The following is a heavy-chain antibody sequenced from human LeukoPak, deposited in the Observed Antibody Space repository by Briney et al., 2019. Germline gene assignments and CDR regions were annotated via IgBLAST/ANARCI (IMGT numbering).Heavy chain of an antibody. CDR1: GFVLGWYW. J-gene: IGHJ4*02. Sequence: GGSLRLSCAACGFVLGWYWMHWVRQAPGKGLVWVSRVNSDGSHTTYADSVKGRFTISRDNAKKMVYLEMHSLRAGDTAIYYCARVAHDYVDSGPDYWGQGTLVSVSS. CDR3: ARVAHDYVDSGPDY. CDR2: VNSDGSHT. V-gene: IGHV3-74*01. D-gene: IGHD4-17*01.